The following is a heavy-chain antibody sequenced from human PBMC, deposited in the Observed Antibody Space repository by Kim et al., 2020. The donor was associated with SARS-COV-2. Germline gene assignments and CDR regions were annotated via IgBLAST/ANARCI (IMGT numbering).Heavy chain of an antibody. J-gene: IGHJ6*02. CDR3: ARLGTGITGTTGGWDYYYYYGMDV. CDR2: ISSSSSTI. D-gene: IGHD1-7*01. CDR1: GFTFSSYS. V-gene: IGHV3-48*02. Sequence: GGSLRLSCAASGFTFSSYSMNWVRQAPGKGLEWVSYISSSSSTIYYADSVKGRFTISRDNAKSSLYLQMNSLRDEDTAVYYCARLGTGITGTTGGWDYYYYYGMDVWGQGTTVTVSS.